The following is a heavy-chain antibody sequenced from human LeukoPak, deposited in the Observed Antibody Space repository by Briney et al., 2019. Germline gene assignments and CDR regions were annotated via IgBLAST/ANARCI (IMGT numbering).Heavy chain of an antibody. CDR2: ISAYSGNT. Sequence: ASVRVSCKASGYTFTNYGITWVRQDPGQGLEWMGWISAYSGNTNYVQKFQGRVTMATDTSTSTAYMELRSLRSDDTAVYYCARDIATVVHQDWGQGTLVTVSS. V-gene: IGHV1-18*01. CDR3: ARDIATVVHQD. D-gene: IGHD2-2*01. CDR1: GYTFTNYG. J-gene: IGHJ4*02.